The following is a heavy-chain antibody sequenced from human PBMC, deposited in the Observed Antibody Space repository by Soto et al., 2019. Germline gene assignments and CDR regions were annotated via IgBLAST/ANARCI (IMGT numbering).Heavy chain of an antibody. Sequence: QVLLVDSGGGVVQPGRYLRLYCAASGFTFSSYAMNWVRQAPGKGLEWVALISHDGINKYYADSVRGRFTISRDSSTNTLYLQMNSLRAADTAVYYCGRCTSTSCHLGSDYWGQGTLVTVSS. CDR3: GRCTSTSCHLGSDY. CDR2: ISHDGINK. CDR1: GFTFSSYA. V-gene: IGHV3-30-3*01. J-gene: IGHJ4*02. D-gene: IGHD2-2*01.